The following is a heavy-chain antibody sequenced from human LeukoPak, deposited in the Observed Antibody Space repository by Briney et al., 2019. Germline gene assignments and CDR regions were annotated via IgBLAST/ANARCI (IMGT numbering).Heavy chain of an antibody. D-gene: IGHD2-21*02. J-gene: IGHJ3*02. V-gene: IGHV4-59*01. CDR3: ARVVVTAVGYNAFDI. CDR1: GGSISSYY. Sequence: SETLSLTCTVSGGSISSYYWSWIRQPPGKGLEWIGYIYYSGSTNYNPSLKSRVTISVDASKNHFSLKLSSVTAADTAVYYCARVVVTAVGYNAFDIWGQGTMVTVSS. CDR2: IYYSGST.